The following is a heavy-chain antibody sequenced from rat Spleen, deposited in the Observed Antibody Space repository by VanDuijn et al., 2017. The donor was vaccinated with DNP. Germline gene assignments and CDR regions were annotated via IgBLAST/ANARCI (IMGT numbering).Heavy chain of an antibody. D-gene: IGHD4-1*01. CDR1: GFTFNDYN. CDR2: ISTCGGST. V-gene: IGHV5S23*01. CDR3: ASGLY. J-gene: IGHJ2*01. Sequence: EVQLVESGGGLVQPGGSLKLSCAASGFTFNDYNLAWVRPAPKKGLEWVATISTCGGSTYYRDSVRGRFTLSRDNAKSTLYLQMDSLRSEDTATYYCASGLYWGQGVMVTVSS.